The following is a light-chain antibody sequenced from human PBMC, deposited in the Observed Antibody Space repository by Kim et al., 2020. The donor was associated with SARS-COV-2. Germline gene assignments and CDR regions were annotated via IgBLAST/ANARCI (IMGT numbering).Light chain of an antibody. V-gene: IGKV1-17*01. Sequence: ASVGERVTITCRAGQAIGNDLGWYKQKPGRAPKRLIYGASNLQSGVPSRFSGSGSETEFTLTINSLQPEDFATYFCLQNRTYPITFGQGTRLEI. J-gene: IGKJ5*01. CDR1: QAIGND. CDR3: LQNRTYPIT. CDR2: GAS.